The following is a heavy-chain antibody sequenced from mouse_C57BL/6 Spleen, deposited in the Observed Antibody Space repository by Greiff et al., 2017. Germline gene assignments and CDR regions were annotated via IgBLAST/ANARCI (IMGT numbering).Heavy chain of an antibody. CDR2: ISYDGSN. CDR3: ARELTGTGYFDV. J-gene: IGHJ1*03. D-gene: IGHD4-1*01. CDR1: GYSITSGYY. V-gene: IGHV3-6*01. Sequence: EVQRVESGPGLVKPSQSLSFTCSVTGYSITSGYYWNWIRQFPGNKLEWMGYISYDGSNNYNPSLKNRISITRDTSKNKFFLKLNSVTTEDTATYYCARELTGTGYFDVWGTGTTVTVSS.